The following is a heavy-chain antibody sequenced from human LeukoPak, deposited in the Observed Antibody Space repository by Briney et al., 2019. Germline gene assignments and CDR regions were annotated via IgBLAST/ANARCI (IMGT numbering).Heavy chain of an antibody. D-gene: IGHD3-10*01. CDR2: IIPIFGTA. Sequence: GSSETVSFTCSGGTCSSNGNSWVRHGPGQGLGLMGGIIPIFGTANYAQKFQGRVTITTDESTSTAYMELSSLRSEDTAVYYCARSGYYYGSGSYYNSRFDPWGQGTLVTVSS. CDR3: ARSGYYYGSGSYYNSRFDP. V-gene: IGHV1-69*05. J-gene: IGHJ5*02. CDR1: GGTCSSNG.